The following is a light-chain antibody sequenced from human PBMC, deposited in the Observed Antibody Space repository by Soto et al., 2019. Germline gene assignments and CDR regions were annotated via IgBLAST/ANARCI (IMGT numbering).Light chain of an antibody. J-gene: IGKJ1*01. Sequence: DIQMTQSPSTLSASVGDRVTITCRASQSISNRLAWYQQKPGGAPKLLIYKASILESGVPSRFSGSGSGTEFTLTITSLQPEDFATYYCQQYDMFGPGTKVDI. V-gene: IGKV1-5*03. CDR3: QQYDM. CDR2: KAS. CDR1: QSISNR.